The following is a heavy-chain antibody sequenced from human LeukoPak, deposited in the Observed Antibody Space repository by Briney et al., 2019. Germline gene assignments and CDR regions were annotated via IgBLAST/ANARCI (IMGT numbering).Heavy chain of an antibody. Sequence: SETLSLTCTVPGGPISSNSYYWGWIRQPPGKGLEWIGTIYYSGSTYYNPSLKSRVTISVDTSKNQFSLKLNSVTAADTAVYYCARHLAGHFGGFYFDYWGQGTLVTVSS. D-gene: IGHD2-21*01. CDR3: ARHLAGHFGGFYFDY. V-gene: IGHV4-39*07. CDR2: IYYSGST. J-gene: IGHJ4*02. CDR1: GGPISSNSYY.